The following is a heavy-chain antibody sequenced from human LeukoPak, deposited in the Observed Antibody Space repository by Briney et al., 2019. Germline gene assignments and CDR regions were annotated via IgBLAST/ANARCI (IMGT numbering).Heavy chain of an antibody. CDR1: GYTFTSYD. CDR3: AASGYSNYGYYYYGMDV. J-gene: IGHJ6*02. D-gene: IGHD4-4*01. Sequence: ASVKVSCKASGYTFTSYDINWVRQATGQGLEWMGWMNPNRGNTGYAQKFQGRVTMTRNTSISTAYMELSSLRSEDTAVYYCAASGYSNYGYYYYGMDVWGQGTTVTVSS. CDR2: MNPNRGNT. V-gene: IGHV1-8*01.